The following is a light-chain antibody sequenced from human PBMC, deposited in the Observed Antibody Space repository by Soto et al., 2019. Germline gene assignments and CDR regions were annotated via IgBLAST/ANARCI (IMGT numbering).Light chain of an antibody. Sequence: QSALTQPPSASGSPGQSVTISCTGTTSDVGGHNYVSWYQQHPGKAPKLLIYEVSKRPSGVPDRFSGSKSGNTASLIVSGLQSDDEADYYCSSYAAISNLVFGGETKVTVL. V-gene: IGLV2-8*01. CDR3: SSYAAISNLV. J-gene: IGLJ3*02. CDR2: EVS. CDR1: TSDVGGHNY.